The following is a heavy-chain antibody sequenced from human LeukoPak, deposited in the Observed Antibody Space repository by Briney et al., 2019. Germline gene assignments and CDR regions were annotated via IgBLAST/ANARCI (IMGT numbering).Heavy chain of an antibody. CDR3: AKAGYDFWSGYLDY. Sequence: GGSLRLSCAASGFTFSSYGMHWVRQAPGKGLEWVAVIWYDGSNKYYADSVKGQFTISRDNSKNTLYLQMNSLRAEDTAVYYCAKAGYDFWSGYLDYWGQGTLVTVSS. V-gene: IGHV3-33*06. CDR1: GFTFSSYG. CDR2: IWYDGSNK. D-gene: IGHD3-3*01. J-gene: IGHJ4*02.